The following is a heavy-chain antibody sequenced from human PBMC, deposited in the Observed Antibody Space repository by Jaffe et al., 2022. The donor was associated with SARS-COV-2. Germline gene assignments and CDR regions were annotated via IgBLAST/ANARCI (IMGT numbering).Heavy chain of an antibody. CDR3: ARGCSSTSCPIYYYYYMDV. Sequence: QVQLVQSGAEVKKPGSSVKVSCKASGGTFSSYAISWVRQAPGQGLEWMGGIIPIFGTANYAQKFQGRVTITADESTSTAYMELSSLRSEDTAVYYCARGCSSTSCPIYYYYYMDVWGKGTTVTVSS. CDR1: GGTFSSYA. V-gene: IGHV1-69*01. CDR2: IIPIFGTA. J-gene: IGHJ6*03. D-gene: IGHD2-2*01.